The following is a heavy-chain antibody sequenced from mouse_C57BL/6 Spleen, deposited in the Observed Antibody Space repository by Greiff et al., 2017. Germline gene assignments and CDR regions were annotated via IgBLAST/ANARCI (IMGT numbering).Heavy chain of an antibody. V-gene: IGHV14-1*01. D-gene: IGHD2-4*01. CDR3: TTPYDYDPAWFAY. J-gene: IGHJ3*01. CDR2: LDPEDGDT. CDR1: GFNIKDYY. Sequence: EVMLVESGAELVRPGASVKLSCTASGFNIKDYYMHWVKQRPEQGLEWIGRLDPEDGDTEYAPKFPGKAPMTADTSSNTAYLQLSRLTSEDTAVYYCTTPYDYDPAWFAYWGQGTLVTVSA.